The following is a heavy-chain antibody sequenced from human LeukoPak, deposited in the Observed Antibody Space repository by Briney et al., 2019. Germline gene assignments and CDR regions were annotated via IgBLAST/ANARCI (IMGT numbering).Heavy chain of an antibody. CDR1: GASISSYY. J-gene: IGHJ4*02. V-gene: IGHV4-4*07. Sequence: SETLSLTCTVSGASISSYYWSWIRQPAGKGLEWIGRIYTSGSTNYNPSLKSRVTMSVDTSKNQFSLKLSSVTAADTAVYYCARLKKDDYVWGSYRQTLYYFDYWGQGTLVTVSS. D-gene: IGHD3-16*02. CDR3: ARLKKDDYVWGSYRQTLYYFDY. CDR2: IYTSGST.